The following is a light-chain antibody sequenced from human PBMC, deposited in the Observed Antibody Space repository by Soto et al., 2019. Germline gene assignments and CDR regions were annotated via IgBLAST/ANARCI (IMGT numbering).Light chain of an antibody. CDR1: QSVSSN. CDR3: QQSNTWPRT. Sequence: EIVMTQSPATLSVSPGERATVSCRASQSVSSNLAWYQQKPGQAPRLLIYGASTRATGIPARFSGSGSGTEVTLTIGSLQSEDFAVSYCQQSNTWPRTFGQGTKLEIK. CDR2: GAS. J-gene: IGKJ2*01. V-gene: IGKV3-15*01.